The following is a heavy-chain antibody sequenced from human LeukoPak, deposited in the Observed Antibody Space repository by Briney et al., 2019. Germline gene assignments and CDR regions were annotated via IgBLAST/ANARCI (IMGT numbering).Heavy chain of an antibody. CDR3: ARDGWPGSSYYRPFDY. CDR2: ISSGSNYI. Sequence: SGGALGLSWAAFGINFSCYSFNWIRQNSGKGLEWVSSISSGSNYIYYADSVKGRFIISRDNAENSLHLQMNSLRAEDTAVYYCARDGWPGSSYYRPFDYWGQGTLVTVSS. V-gene: IGHV3-21*01. D-gene: IGHD3-10*01. J-gene: IGHJ4*02. CDR1: GINFSCYS.